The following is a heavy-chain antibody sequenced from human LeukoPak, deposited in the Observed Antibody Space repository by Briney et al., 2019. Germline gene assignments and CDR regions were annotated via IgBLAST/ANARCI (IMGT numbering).Heavy chain of an antibody. V-gene: IGHV3-33*06. J-gene: IGHJ4*02. D-gene: IGHD3-22*01. CDR1: GFTFSSYG. CDR3: AKSYYYDSSGPPLRY. CDR2: IWYDGSNK. Sequence: QAGGSLRLSCAASGFTFSSYGMHWVRQAPGKGLEWVAVIWYDGSNKYYADSVKGRFTISRDNSKNTLYLQMNSLRAEDTAVYYCAKSYYYDSSGPPLRYWGQGTLVTVSS.